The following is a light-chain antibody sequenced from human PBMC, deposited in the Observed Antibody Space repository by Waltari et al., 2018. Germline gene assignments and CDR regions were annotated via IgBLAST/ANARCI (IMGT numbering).Light chain of an antibody. CDR1: QSMSRW. CDR3: QRYNSFSALFT. Sequence: DIQMTQSPSTVSASVGDRVTITCRASQSMSRWLAWYQQKPGKAPKLLIHKASSLQSGAPSRFRGSGSGTEFTLNITSLQPDDFETYYCQRYNSFSALFTFGPGTQVDIK. V-gene: IGKV1-5*03. CDR2: KAS. J-gene: IGKJ3*01.